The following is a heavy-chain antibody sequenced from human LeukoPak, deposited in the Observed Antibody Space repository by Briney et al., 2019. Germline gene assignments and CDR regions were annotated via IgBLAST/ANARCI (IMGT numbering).Heavy chain of an antibody. CDR3: AKAPGFFSSTSPFDY. V-gene: IGHV3-9*01. J-gene: IGHJ4*02. CDR1: GFTFDDYA. Sequence: PGRSLRLSCAASGFTFDDYAMPWVRQAPGKGLEWVSGISWNSGSIGYADSVKGRFTISRDNAKNSLYLQMNSLRAEDTALYYCAKAPGFFSSTSPFDYWGQGTLVTVSS. D-gene: IGHD2-2*01. CDR2: ISWNSGSI.